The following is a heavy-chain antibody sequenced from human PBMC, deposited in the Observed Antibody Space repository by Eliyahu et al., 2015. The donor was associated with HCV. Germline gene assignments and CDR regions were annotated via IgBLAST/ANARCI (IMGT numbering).Heavy chain of an antibody. CDR1: GGSISSGSYY. D-gene: IGHD3-22*01. Sequence: QVQLQESGPGLVKPSQTLSLTCTVSGGSISSGSYYWSWIRQPAGKGLEWIGRFLHRGGPKHNPSLKSRVTISVDTSKNQFSLKLTSVTAADTAVYYCARDGSYYYGSSGYPRWFDPWGQGILVTVSS. J-gene: IGHJ5*02. CDR2: FLHRGGP. CDR3: ARDGSYYYGSSGYPRWFDP. V-gene: IGHV4-61*02.